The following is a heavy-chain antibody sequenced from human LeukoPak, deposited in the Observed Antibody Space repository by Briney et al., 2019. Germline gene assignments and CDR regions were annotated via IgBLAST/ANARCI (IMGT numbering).Heavy chain of an antibody. V-gene: IGHV5-51*01. CDR1: GYRFSAYW. Sequence: RGESLKISCKGSGYRFSAYWIAWVRQLPGKGLEWMGIIYPDDSDTRYSPSFQGQVTISADKSVRTAYLQWSSLKASDTAMYYCARPNITSYYDSRGYDAFDVWGQGTMVTVSS. CDR3: ARPNITSYYDSRGYDAFDV. J-gene: IGHJ3*01. CDR2: IYPDDSDT. D-gene: IGHD3-22*01.